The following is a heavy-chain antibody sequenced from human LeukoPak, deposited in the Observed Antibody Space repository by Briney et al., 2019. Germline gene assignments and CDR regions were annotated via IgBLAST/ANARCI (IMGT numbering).Heavy chain of an antibody. V-gene: IGHV4-59*08. Sequence: PPETLSLTCAVYGGSFSGYYWSWIRQPPGKGLEWIGYIYYSGSTNYNPSLKSRVTISVDTSKNQFSLKLSSVTAADTAVYYCARMVDTAMDNYYFDYWGQGTLVTVSS. CDR1: GGSFSGYY. CDR2: IYYSGST. J-gene: IGHJ4*02. D-gene: IGHD5-18*01. CDR3: ARMVDTAMDNYYFDY.